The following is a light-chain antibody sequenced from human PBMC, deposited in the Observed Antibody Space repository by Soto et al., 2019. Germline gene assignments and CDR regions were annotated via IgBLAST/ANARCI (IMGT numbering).Light chain of an antibody. CDR1: QSFSGTY. J-gene: IGKJ5*01. CDR3: QQYGSSPRIT. Sequence: EIVLTQSPGTLSLSPGERATLSCRASQSFSGTYLAWYQQKPGQAHRLLIYAASSRATGIPDRFSGSGSGTDFTLTISRLEPEDFAVYYCQQYGSSPRITFGQGTRLEIK. V-gene: IGKV3-20*01. CDR2: AAS.